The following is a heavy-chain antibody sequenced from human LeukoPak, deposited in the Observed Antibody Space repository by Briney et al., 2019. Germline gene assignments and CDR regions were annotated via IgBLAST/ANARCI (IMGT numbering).Heavy chain of an antibody. J-gene: IGHJ4*02. CDR3: AKDRSIVATTARWD. D-gene: IGHD5-12*01. V-gene: IGHV3-74*03. CDR1: GFTFSYYW. CDR2: IKPDGTST. Sequence: PGGSLRLSCAASGFTFSYYWMHWVRQAPGKGLVWVARIKPDGTSTTYADSVKGRFTISRDNAKNTLYLQMNSLRAEDTAVYYCAKDRSIVATTARWDWGQGTLVTVSS.